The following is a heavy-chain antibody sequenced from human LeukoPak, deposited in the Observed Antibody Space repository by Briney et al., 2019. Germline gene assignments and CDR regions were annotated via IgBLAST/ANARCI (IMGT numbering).Heavy chain of an antibody. CDR2: IYSGGST. J-gene: IGHJ4*02. V-gene: IGHV3-53*04. CDR1: GFTVSSNY. Sequence: QTGGSLRLSCAASGFTVSSNYMSWVRQAPGKGLEWVSVIYSGGSTYYADSVKGRFTISRHNSESTLYLQMNSLRAEDTAVYYCASSPKSFPVRYFDYWGQGTLVTVSS. CDR3: ASSPKSFPVRYFDY.